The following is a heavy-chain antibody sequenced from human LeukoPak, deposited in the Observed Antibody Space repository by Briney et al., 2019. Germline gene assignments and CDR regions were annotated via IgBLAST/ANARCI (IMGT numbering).Heavy chain of an antibody. Sequence: PGGSLRLSCAASGFTFSRNAMIWVRQAPGKGLEWVSAISGSGSDTYYADSVKGRFTISRDNSKNTVYLRMNSLRAEDTAIYYCAKDLDYWGQGTLVTVSS. CDR2: ISGSGSDT. CDR3: AKDLDY. V-gene: IGHV3-23*01. CDR1: GFTFSRNA. J-gene: IGHJ4*02.